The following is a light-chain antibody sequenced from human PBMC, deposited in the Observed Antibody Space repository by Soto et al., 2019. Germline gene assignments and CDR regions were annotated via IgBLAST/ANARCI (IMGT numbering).Light chain of an antibody. J-gene: IGKJ5*01. CDR3: QQLNSYTIT. CDR1: QSISSW. CDR2: AAS. V-gene: IGKV1-5*01. Sequence: DIQMNQSPSTLSASVGDRVTITCRASQSISSWLAWYQQKRGKAPKIXIYAASTLQSGVPSRFSGSGSGTDFTLTISSLQPEDFATYFCQQLNSYTITFGQGTRLEIK.